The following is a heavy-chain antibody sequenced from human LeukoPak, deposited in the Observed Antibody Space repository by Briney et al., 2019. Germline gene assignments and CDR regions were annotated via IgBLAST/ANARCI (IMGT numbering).Heavy chain of an antibody. V-gene: IGHV1-69*04. CDR1: GGTFSSYA. J-gene: IGHJ3*02. Sequence: GASVKVTCKASGGTFSSYAIGWVRQAPGQGLEWMGRIIPILGIANYAQKFQGRVTITADKSTSTAYMELSSLRSEDTAVYYCARAVDTAMVGLRRLNDAFDIWGQGTMVTVSS. CDR2: IIPILGIA. CDR3: ARAVDTAMVGLRRLNDAFDI. D-gene: IGHD5-18*01.